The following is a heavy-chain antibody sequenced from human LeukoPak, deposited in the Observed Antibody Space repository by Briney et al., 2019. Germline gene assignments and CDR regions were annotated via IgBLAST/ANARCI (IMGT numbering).Heavy chain of an antibody. V-gene: IGHV3-23*01. J-gene: IGHJ6*02. CDR1: GFTFSSYA. CDR2: ISGSGGST. Sequence: PGGSLRLSCAASGFTFSSYAMSWVRQAPGKGLEWVSAISGSGGSTYYADSVKGRFAISRDNAKRSLYLQMNSLRAEDTAVYYCARGRREECSSTSCLHYYYYGMDVWGQGTMVTVSS. D-gene: IGHD2-2*01. CDR3: ARGRREECSSTSCLHYYYYGMDV.